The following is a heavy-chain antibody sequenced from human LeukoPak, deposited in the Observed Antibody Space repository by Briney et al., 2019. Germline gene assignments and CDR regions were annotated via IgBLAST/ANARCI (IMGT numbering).Heavy chain of an antibody. CDR2: ISSSSSTI. J-gene: IGHJ4*02. D-gene: IGHD6-13*01. CDR3: ARESSSSWRDFDY. Sequence: GGSLRLSCAASGFTFSSYSMNWVRQAPGKGLEWVSYISSSSSTIYYADSVKGRFTISGDNAKNSLYLQMNSLRAEDTAVYYCARESSSSWRDFDYWGQGTLVTVSS. CDR1: GFTFSSYS. V-gene: IGHV3-48*01.